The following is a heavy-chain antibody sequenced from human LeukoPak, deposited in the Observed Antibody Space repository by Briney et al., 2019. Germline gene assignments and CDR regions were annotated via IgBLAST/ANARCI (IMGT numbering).Heavy chain of an antibody. Sequence: ASVKVSCKASGGTFSSYAISWVRQAPGQGLEWMGWISAYNGNTNYAQKLQGRVTMTTDTSTSTAYMELRSLRSDDTAVYYCARDPLADCSGGSCYPYYFDYWGQGTLVTVSS. CDR3: ARDPLADCSGGSCYPYYFDY. CDR2: ISAYNGNT. V-gene: IGHV1-18*01. J-gene: IGHJ4*02. D-gene: IGHD2-15*01. CDR1: GGTFSSYA.